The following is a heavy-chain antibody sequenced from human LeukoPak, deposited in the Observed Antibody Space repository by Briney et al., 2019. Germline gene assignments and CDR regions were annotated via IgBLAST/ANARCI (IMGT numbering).Heavy chain of an antibody. CDR2: VYHGGTV. D-gene: IGHD4-17*01. V-gene: IGHV4-4*02. Sequence: SETLSLTCDVSGDSVSNDNWWNWVRQTPGKGLEWIGEVYHGGTVNYNPSLKSRVTIFLDKSENQVSLRLTSVTAADTAVYYCARGKTTVSFYYYGMDVWGQGTTVTVSS. CDR1: GDSVSNDNW. CDR3: ARGKTTVSFYYYGMDV. J-gene: IGHJ6*02.